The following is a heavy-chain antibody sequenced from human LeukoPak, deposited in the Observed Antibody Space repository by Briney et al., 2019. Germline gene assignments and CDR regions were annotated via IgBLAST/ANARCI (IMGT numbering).Heavy chain of an antibody. V-gene: IGHV1-46*01. Sequence: GASVKVSCKASGGTFSSYGISWVRQAPGQGLEWMGIINPSGGSTSYAQKFQGRVTMTRDTSTSTVYMELSSLRSEDTAVYYCASYYCSSTSCYTGGDYYGMDVWGQGTTVTVSS. CDR3: ASYYCSSTSCYTGGDYYGMDV. CDR2: INPSGGST. CDR1: GGTFSSYG. J-gene: IGHJ6*02. D-gene: IGHD2-2*02.